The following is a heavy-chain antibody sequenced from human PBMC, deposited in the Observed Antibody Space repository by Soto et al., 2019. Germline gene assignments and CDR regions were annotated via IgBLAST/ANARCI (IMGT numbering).Heavy chain of an antibody. CDR1: GGSISSGGDY. CDR2: IYYSGST. CDR3: ARATPYYYYGMDV. D-gene: IGHD2-15*01. Sequence: QVQLQESGPGLVKPSQTLSLTCTVSGGSISSGGDYWSWIRQHPGKGLEWIGYIYYSGSTYYNPSLKSRVTLSVDTSKNHFSLKLSSVPAADTAVYYCARATPYYYYGMDVWGQGTTVTVSS. V-gene: IGHV4-31*03. J-gene: IGHJ6*02.